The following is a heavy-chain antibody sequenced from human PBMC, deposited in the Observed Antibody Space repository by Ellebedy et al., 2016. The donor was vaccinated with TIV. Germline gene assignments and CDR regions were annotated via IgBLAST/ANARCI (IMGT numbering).Heavy chain of an antibody. J-gene: IGHJ3*02. D-gene: IGHD3-10*01. CDR1: GFTSSTYA. CDR3: ARSSVNMVRGINGAFDI. CDR2: ISTSGT. Sequence: GESLKISCAASGFTSSTYAMGWVRQAPGKGLEWVSAISTSGTFYADSVKGRFTISRDNSENTLYLQMNSLRAEDTAVYYCARSSVNMVRGINGAFDIWGQGTMVTVSS. V-gene: IGHV3-23*01.